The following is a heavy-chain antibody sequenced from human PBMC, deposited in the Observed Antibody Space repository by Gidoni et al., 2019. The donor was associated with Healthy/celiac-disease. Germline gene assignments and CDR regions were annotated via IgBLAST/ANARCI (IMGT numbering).Heavy chain of an antibody. J-gene: IGHJ4*02. V-gene: IGHV3-33*01. CDR2: IWYDGSNK. Sequence: QVQLVESGGGVVQPGRSLRLSCAASGFTFSSYGRHWVRQAPGKGLEWVAVIWYDGSNKYYADSVKGRFTISRDNSKNTLYLQMNSLRAEDTAVYYCARDGGDIVVVPAAWTFDYWGQGTLVTVSS. CDR1: GFTFSSYG. CDR3: ARDGGDIVVVPAAWTFDY. D-gene: IGHD2-2*01.